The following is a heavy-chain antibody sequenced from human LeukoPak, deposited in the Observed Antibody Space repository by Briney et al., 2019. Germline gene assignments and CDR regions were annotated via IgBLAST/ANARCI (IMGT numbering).Heavy chain of an antibody. J-gene: IGHJ3*02. CDR3: ARRNDFDI. Sequence: SETLSLTCTVSGCSITGYHWSWIRQPPGKGLEWIGYIYSSETPNYNPPLKSRVTISADTSKNQFALKLTSVTAADTAIYYCARRNDFDIWGQGTMVTVS. CDR1: GCSITGYH. CDR2: IYSSETP. V-gene: IGHV4-4*08.